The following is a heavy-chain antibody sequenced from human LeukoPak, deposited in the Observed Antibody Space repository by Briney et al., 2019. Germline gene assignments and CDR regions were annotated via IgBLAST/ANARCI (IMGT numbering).Heavy chain of an antibody. J-gene: IGHJ3*02. CDR3: ARAYYDYVWGSYLDI. Sequence: SETLSLTCTVSGGSISSYYWSWIRQPPGKGLEWIGYIYYSGSTNYNPSLKSRVTISVDTSKNQFSLKLSSVTAADTAVYYCARAYYDYVWGSYLDIWGQGTMVTVSS. V-gene: IGHV4-59*01. D-gene: IGHD3-16*02. CDR2: IYYSGST. CDR1: GGSISSYY.